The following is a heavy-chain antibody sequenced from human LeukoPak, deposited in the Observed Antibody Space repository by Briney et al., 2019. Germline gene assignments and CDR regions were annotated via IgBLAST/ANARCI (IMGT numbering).Heavy chain of an antibody. CDR2: IYYSGST. CDR1: GGSISSYY. J-gene: IGHJ4*02. CDR3: ARGLYYDIFTGLDY. D-gene: IGHD3-9*01. V-gene: IGHV4-59*01. Sequence: SETLSLTCTVSGGSISSYYWSWIRQPPGKGLEWIGYIYYSGSTNYNPSLKSRVTISVDTSKNQFSLKLSSVTAADTAMYYCARGLYYDIFTGLDYWGQGTLVTVSS.